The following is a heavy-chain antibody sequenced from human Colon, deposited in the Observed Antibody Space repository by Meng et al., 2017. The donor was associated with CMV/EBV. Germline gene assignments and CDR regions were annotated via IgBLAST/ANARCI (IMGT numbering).Heavy chain of an antibody. CDR1: GYTFTGYW. V-gene: IGHV1-2*06. CDR2: IKPSAGDK. CDR3: TGEGFDY. Sequence: QVQLVQSGVEVKKPGTSVNLSCKASGYTFTGYWMHWVRQAPGQGLEWMGRIKPSAGDKNYAQNFQGRVTVTRDTSISTVYMEVNSLTSDDTAVYYCTGEGFDYWGQGALVTVSS. J-gene: IGHJ4*02.